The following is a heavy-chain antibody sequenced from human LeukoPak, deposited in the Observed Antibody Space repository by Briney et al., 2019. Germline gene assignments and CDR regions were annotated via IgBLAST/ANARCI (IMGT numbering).Heavy chain of an antibody. J-gene: IGHJ6*02. D-gene: IGHD1-14*01. CDR3: ARGGTIKNGMDV. Sequence: SETLSLTCTVSLGSISTYYWSWIRQPPGKGLEWIGHVYYSGSTKYNPSLESRVTISVDTSKNQFSLMLSSVTAADTAVYYCARGGTIKNGMDVWGQGTTVTVFS. V-gene: IGHV4-59*01. CDR2: VYYSGST. CDR1: LGSISTYY.